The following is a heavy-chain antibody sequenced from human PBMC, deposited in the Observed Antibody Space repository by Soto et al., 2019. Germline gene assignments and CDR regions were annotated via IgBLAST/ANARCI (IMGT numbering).Heavy chain of an antibody. CDR3: ARDLGKLPNWNYIY. CDR2: ISSSSSYT. D-gene: IGHD1-7*01. Sequence: QVQLVESGGGLVKPGGSLRLSCAASGFTFSDYYMNWIRQAPGKGLEWVSYISSSSSYTNYADSVKGRFTISRDNAKNSLYLQMNSLRAEDTAVYYCARDLGKLPNWNYIYWGQGTLVTVSS. CDR1: GFTFSDYY. J-gene: IGHJ4*02. V-gene: IGHV3-11*06.